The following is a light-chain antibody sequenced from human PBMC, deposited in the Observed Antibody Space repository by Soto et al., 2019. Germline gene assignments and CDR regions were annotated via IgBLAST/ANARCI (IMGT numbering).Light chain of an antibody. CDR1: SSDVGGYNY. CDR2: DVS. Sequence: QSALTQPASVSGSPGQSITISCTGTSSDVGGYNYASWYQQHPGEAPKLMIYDVSNRPSGVSNRFSGSKSGNTASLTISGLQAEDEADYYCSSYTSSSTFVFGTGTKVTVL. CDR3: SSYTSSSTFV. J-gene: IGLJ1*01. V-gene: IGLV2-14*01.